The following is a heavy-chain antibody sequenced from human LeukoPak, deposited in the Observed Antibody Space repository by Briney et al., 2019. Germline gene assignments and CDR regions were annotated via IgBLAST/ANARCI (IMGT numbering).Heavy chain of an antibody. J-gene: IGHJ3*02. D-gene: IGHD3-3*01. CDR2: IIPILGIA. V-gene: IGHV1-69*04. CDR3: ARTGIRDDFWSGYPKNDAFDI. Sequence: SVKVSCKASGGTFSSYAISWVRQAPGQGLEWMGRIIPILGIANYAQKFQGRVTITADKSTSTAYMELSSLRSEDTAVYYCARTGIRDDFWSGYPKNDAFDIWGQGTMVTVSS. CDR1: GGTFSSYA.